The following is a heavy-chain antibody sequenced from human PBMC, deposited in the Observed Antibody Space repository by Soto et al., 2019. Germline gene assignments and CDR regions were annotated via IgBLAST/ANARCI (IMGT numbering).Heavy chain of an antibody. V-gene: IGHV3-33*01. J-gene: IGHJ4*02. CDR2: IWYDGSNK. D-gene: IGHD2-21*01. CDR3: AREWYWGGDGYSIYDY. CDR1: GFTFSSYG. Sequence: QVQLVESGGGVVQPGRSLRLSCAASGFTFSSYGMHWVRKAPGKGLEWVAVIWYDGSNKYYADSVKGRFTISRDNSKNTLYLQMNSLRAEDTAVYYCAREWYWGGDGYSIYDYWGQGTLVTVSS.